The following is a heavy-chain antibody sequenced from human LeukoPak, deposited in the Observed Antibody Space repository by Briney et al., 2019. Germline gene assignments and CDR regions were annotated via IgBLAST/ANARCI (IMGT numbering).Heavy chain of an antibody. D-gene: IGHD6-13*01. CDR2: INHSGST. Sequence: SETLSLSCAVYGGSFSGYYWSWIRQPPGKGLEWIGEINHSGSTNYNPSLKSRVTISVDTSKNQFSLKLSSVTAADTAVYYCARGKTIGYSSSWYGRGVFDIWSQGTMVTVSS. CDR1: GGSFSGYY. CDR3: ARGKTIGYSSSWYGRGVFDI. J-gene: IGHJ3*02. V-gene: IGHV4-34*01.